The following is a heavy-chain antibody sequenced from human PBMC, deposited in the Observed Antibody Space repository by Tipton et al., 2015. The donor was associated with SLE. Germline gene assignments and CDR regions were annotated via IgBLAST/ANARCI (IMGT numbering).Heavy chain of an antibody. CDR3: ARGGRFLEWLTY. Sequence: TLSLTCTVSGGSISSYYWSWIRQSPGKGLEWIGYIDDSGNTDYTPSLKSRVTISVDTSKNQFSLKLSSVTAADTAVYYCARGGRFLEWLTYWGQGTLVTVSS. V-gene: IGHV4-59*12. J-gene: IGHJ4*02. D-gene: IGHD3-3*01. CDR2: IDDSGNT. CDR1: GGSISSYY.